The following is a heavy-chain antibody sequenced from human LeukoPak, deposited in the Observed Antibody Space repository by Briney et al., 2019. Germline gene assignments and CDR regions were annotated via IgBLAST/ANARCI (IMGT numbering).Heavy chain of an antibody. J-gene: IGHJ4*02. CDR2: INTNTGNP. Sequence: ASVKVSCKASGYTFTSYAMNWVRQAPGQGLEWMGWINTNTGNPTYAQGFTGRFVFSLDTPVSTAYLQISSLKAEDTAVYYCARSPALRGYDQELFDYWGQGTLVTVSS. CDR1: GYTFTSYA. CDR3: ARSPALRGYDQELFDY. V-gene: IGHV7-4-1*02. D-gene: IGHD5-12*01.